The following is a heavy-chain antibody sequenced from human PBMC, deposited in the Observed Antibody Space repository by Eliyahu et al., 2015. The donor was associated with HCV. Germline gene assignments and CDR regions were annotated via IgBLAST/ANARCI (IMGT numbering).Heavy chain of an antibody. D-gene: IGHD1-20*01. Sequence: QVQLVQSGAEVKKPGASVKVSCKASGYTFXSYYMHWVRQAPGQGLEWMGIINPSGGSTSYAQKFQGRVTMTRDTSTSTVYMELSSLRSEDTAVYYCARDRRDDLKWKDWYFDLWGRGTLVTVSS. V-gene: IGHV1-46*01. CDR3: ARDRRDDLKWKDWYFDL. CDR1: GYTFXSYY. J-gene: IGHJ2*01. CDR2: INPSGGST.